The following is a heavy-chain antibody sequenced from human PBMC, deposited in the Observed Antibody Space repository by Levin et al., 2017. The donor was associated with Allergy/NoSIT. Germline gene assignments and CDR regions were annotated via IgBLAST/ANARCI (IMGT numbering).Heavy chain of an antibody. J-gene: IGHJ4*02. CDR3: ARGDFGSSFDY. CDR2: IYYSGST. Sequence: SETLSLTCSVSGGSISSYYWSWIRQPPGKTLEWIGYIYYSGSTNYNPSLKSRVTTSVDTSKNQFSLKLSSVTAADTAVYYCARGDFGSSFDYWGQGTLVTVSS. D-gene: IGHD6-13*01. V-gene: IGHV4-59*01. CDR1: GGSISSYY.